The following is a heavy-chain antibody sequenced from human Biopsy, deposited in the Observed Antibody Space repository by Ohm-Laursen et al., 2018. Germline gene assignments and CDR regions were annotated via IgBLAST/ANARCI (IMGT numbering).Heavy chain of an antibody. CDR3: ARLWGGYHFHGMDV. J-gene: IGHJ6*02. D-gene: IGHD7-27*01. Sequence: SETLSLTCAISGDSVSSNTVAWNWIRQSPSRGLEWLGRTIYRSKWSNDYAVSVKNRITIDPDTSKNQFSLKLSSVAAADTAVYYCARLWGGYHFHGMDVWGQGTTVTVSS. CDR2: TIYRSKWSN. CDR1: GDSVSSNTVA. V-gene: IGHV6-1*01.